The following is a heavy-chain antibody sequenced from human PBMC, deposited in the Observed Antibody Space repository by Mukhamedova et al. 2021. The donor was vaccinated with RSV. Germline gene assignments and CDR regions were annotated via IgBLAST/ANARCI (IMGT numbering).Heavy chain of an antibody. Sequence: GFTFSSYAMHWVRQAPGKGLEWVAVISYDGSNKYYADSVKGRFTISRDNSKNTLYLQMNSLRAEDTAVYYCASMHSSETYYGMDV. CDR3: ASMHSSETYYGMDV. D-gene: IGHD6-19*01. CDR2: ISYDGSNK. J-gene: IGHJ6*01. CDR1: GFTFSSYA. V-gene: IGHV3-30*04.